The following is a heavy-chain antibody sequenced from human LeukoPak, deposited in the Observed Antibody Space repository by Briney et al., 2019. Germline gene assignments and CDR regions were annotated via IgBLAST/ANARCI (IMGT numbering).Heavy chain of an antibody. CDR3: AKWGPYCVGDYCPALDS. Sequence: GGSLRLSCVASRFTFSSYWMSWVRQAPGKGLEWVANINQDGSKKRYADSMKGRFTISRDNAKESLYLQLNGLRAEDTAVYYCAKWGPYCVGDYCPALDSWGPGTLVTVSS. D-gene: IGHD2-21*02. V-gene: IGHV3-7*01. CDR1: RFTFSSYW. CDR2: INQDGSKK. J-gene: IGHJ4*02.